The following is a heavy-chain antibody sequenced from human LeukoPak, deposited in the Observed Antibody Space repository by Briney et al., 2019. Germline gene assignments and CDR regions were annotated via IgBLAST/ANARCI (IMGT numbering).Heavy chain of an antibody. CDR3: ARDTYGSGSYTWIY. J-gene: IGHJ4*02. D-gene: IGHD3-10*01. CDR2: IYTSGST. Sequence: SETLSLTCTVSGGSISSYYWGWIRQPAGKGLEWIGRIYTSGSTNYNPSLKSRVTMSVDMSKNQFSLKLSSVTAADTAVYYCARDTYGSGSYTWIYWGQGTLVTVSS. V-gene: IGHV4-4*07. CDR1: GGSISSYY.